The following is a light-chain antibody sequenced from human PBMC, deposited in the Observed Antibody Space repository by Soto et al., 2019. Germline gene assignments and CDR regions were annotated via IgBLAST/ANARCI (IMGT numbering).Light chain of an antibody. J-gene: IGKJ5*01. CDR3: QQLYTLPFT. CDR2: EAS. V-gene: IGKV1-9*01. Sequence: IQLTQSPFLLSASLGDRVTNTCRASHDISTFLAWYQQKPGKAPKLLIYEASTLQSGVPSRFSGSGSGTEFTLTISGLLPEDFAAYHCQQLYTLPFTFGQGTRLEIK. CDR1: HDISTF.